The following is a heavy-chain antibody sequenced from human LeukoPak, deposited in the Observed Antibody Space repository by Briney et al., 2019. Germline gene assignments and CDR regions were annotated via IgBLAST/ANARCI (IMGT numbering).Heavy chain of an antibody. CDR2: IGNNGGGI. Sequence: GGSLRLSCAASGFTLSTYTMYWVRHPPGKRLEWVSIIGNNGGGIHYADSVKGRFTISRDNSKDALYLQMNSLRVEGTAVYYCAIDPNWGTHSWGQGVLVTVSS. V-gene: IGHV3-23*01. D-gene: IGHD7-27*01. J-gene: IGHJ4*02. CDR1: GFTLSTYT. CDR3: AIDPNWGTHS.